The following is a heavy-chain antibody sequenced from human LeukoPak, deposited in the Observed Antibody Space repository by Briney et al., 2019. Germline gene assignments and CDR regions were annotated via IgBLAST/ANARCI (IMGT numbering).Heavy chain of an antibody. Sequence: MSSETLSLTCTVSGGSISNYYWSWIRQPPGKGLEWIGYIYYSGSTNYNPSLRSRVTISVDTSKNQFSLKLSSVTAADTAVYYCARGRVLRFLEWLHNQPSNWFDPWGQGTLVTVSS. D-gene: IGHD3-3*01. V-gene: IGHV4-59*12. J-gene: IGHJ5*02. CDR3: ARGRVLRFLEWLHNQPSNWFDP. CDR2: IYYSGST. CDR1: GGSISNYY.